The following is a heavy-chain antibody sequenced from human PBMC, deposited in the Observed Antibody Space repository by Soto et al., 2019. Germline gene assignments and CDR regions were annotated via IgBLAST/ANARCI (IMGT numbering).Heavy chain of an antibody. V-gene: IGHV3-74*01. J-gene: IGHJ6*03. Sequence: EVQLVESGGGLVQPGGSLRLSCAASGFTFSSYWMHWVRQAPGKGLVWVSRINSDGSSTSYADSVKGRFTISRDNAKNTLYLQMNSLRAEDTAVYYCARGAEWWNYETYSYYYYMDVWGKGTTVTVSS. CDR3: ARGAEWWNYETYSYYYYMDV. D-gene: IGHD1-7*01. CDR1: GFTFSSYW. CDR2: INSDGSST.